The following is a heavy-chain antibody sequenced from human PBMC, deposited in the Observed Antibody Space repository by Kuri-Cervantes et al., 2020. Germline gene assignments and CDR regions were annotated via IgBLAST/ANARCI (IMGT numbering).Heavy chain of an antibody. J-gene: IGHJ4*02. V-gene: IGHV5-51*01. CDR1: GYSFTSYW. Sequence: GGSLRLSCKGSGYSFTSYWIGWVRQMPGKGLEWMGIIYPGDSDTRYSPSFQGQVTISADKSISTAYLQWSSLKASDTAMYYCARHEGSYGYPASPPYDYWGQGTLVTVSS. CDR3: ARHEGSYGYPASPPYDY. CDR2: IYPGDSDT. D-gene: IGHD5-18*01.